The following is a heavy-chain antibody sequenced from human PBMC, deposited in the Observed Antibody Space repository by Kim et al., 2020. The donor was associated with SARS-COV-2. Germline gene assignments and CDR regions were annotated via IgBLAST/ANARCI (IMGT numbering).Heavy chain of an antibody. J-gene: IGHJ4*02. Sequence: GGSLRLSCAASGFTFSTYSMNWVRQAPGRGLEWVSSISSTSNYIYYADSMKGRFTISRDNAESSLHLQIHSLRAEDTAVYYCARAPTVRGTFYFDFWGQGTQVNVSS. D-gene: IGHD3-10*02. CDR2: ISSTSNYI. CDR1: GFTFSTYS. V-gene: IGHV3-21*01. CDR3: ARAPTVRGTFYFDF.